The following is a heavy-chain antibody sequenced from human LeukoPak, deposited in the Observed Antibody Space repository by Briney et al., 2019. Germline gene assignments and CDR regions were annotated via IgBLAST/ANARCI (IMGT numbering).Heavy chain of an antibody. CDR1: GFNFRFYG. CDR2: IWNDGSKE. J-gene: IGHJ4*02. D-gene: IGHD2-2*01. V-gene: IGHV3-33*01. Sequence: GGSLRLSCAASGFNFRFYGMHWVRQAPGKGLECVAVIWNDGSKESYADSVKGRFTISRDNSTNTLYLQMNSLRVEDTAVYYCARDDCSSPSCYGYWGQGTLVAVSS. CDR3: ARDDCSSPSCYGY.